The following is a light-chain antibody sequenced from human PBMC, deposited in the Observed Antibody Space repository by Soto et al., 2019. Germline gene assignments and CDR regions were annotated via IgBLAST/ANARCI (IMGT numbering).Light chain of an antibody. Sequence: EIVLTQSPATLSLSPGERATLSCRASQSVSSYLAWYQQKPGQAPRLLIYDTSNRATGIPARFSGSGSGTDFSLTISSLEPEDFAVYYCQQSPTWPPWTFGQGTQVEI. CDR2: DTS. CDR1: QSVSSY. V-gene: IGKV3-11*01. CDR3: QQSPTWPPWT. J-gene: IGKJ1*01.